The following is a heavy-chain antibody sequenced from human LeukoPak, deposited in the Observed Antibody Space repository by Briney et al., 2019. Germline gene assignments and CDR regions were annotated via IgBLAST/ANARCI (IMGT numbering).Heavy chain of an antibody. D-gene: IGHD1-26*01. CDR2: IYPGDSEI. Sequence: GESLRISFKASGNSFTNFWIGWVRQMPGKGLDWMGVIYPGDSEIRYSPSFQGQVIISADKSISTAYLQWSSLKASDTAMYYCACGTGVALRGAHWGQGSLVTVSS. V-gene: IGHV5-51*01. CDR1: GNSFTNFW. CDR3: ACGTGVALRGAH. J-gene: IGHJ4*02.